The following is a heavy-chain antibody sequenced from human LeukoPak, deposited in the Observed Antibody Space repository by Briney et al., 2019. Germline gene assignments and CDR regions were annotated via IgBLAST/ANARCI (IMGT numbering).Heavy chain of an antibody. Sequence: GGSLRLSCAASGFTFSSYAMHWVRQAPGKGLEWVAVIWYDGSNKYYADSVKGRFTISRDSSKNTLYLQMNSLRAEDTAVYYCASCIAAAGSYYYYGMDVWGQGTTVTVSS. CDR1: GFTFSSYA. CDR2: IWYDGSNK. J-gene: IGHJ6*02. D-gene: IGHD6-13*01. CDR3: ASCIAAAGSYYYYGMDV. V-gene: IGHV3-33*08.